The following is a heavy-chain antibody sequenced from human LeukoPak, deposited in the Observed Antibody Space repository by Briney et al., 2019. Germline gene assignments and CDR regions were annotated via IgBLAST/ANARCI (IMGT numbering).Heavy chain of an antibody. J-gene: IGHJ4*02. CDR2: TYYRSKWYN. CDR1: GDSVSSNSAA. D-gene: IGHD6-19*01. CDR3: ARATGQEEWLSWGIFDY. V-gene: IGHV6-1*01. Sequence: SQTLSLTCAISGDSVSSNSAAWNWIRQSPSRGLEWLGRTYYRSKWYNDYAVSVKSRITINPDTSKNQFSLRLNSVTPEDTAVYYCARATGQEEWLSWGIFDYWGQGTLVTVSS.